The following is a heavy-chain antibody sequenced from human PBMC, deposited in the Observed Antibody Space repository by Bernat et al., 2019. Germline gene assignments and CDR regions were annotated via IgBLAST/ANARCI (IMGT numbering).Heavy chain of an antibody. CDR1: GGTFSSYT. CDR3: AREWHDSSGYYYPEDYFDY. V-gene: IGHV1-46*03. CDR2: INPSGGST. D-gene: IGHD3-22*01. J-gene: IGHJ4*02. Sequence: QVQLVQSGAEVKKPGSSVKVSCKASGGTFSSYTISWVRQAPGQGLEWMGIINPSGGSTSYAQKFQGRVTMTRDTSTSTVYMELSSLRSEDTAVYYCAREWHDSSGYYYPEDYFDYWGQGTLVTVSS.